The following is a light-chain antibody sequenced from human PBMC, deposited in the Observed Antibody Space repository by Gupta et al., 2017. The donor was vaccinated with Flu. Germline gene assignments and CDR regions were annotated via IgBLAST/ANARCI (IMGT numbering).Light chain of an antibody. CDR2: DDS. Sequence: SYVLPQPPSVSVAPGQTSRVTCGGNNIGSKSVHWYQQKPGQAPVLVVYDDSDRPSGIPERFSGSNSGNTATLTISRVEAGDEADYYCQVWDSSSDHLYVFGTGTKVTVL. V-gene: IGLV3-21*02. CDR3: QVWDSSSDHLYV. J-gene: IGLJ1*01. CDR1: NIGSKS.